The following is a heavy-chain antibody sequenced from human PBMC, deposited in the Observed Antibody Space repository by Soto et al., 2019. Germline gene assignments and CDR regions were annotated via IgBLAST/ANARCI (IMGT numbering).Heavy chain of an antibody. V-gene: IGHV4-30-2*01. D-gene: IGHD3-22*01. CDR3: ARDSLSGYYFDY. J-gene: IGHJ4*02. CDR2: TYHSGGT. Sequence: QLQLQKSGSGLVRLSQTLSLTSFVLVASISIGGYSWNWIGQPPGKGLEWIGHTYHSGGTLYNPSLDSRVTISVDKSKTQFSLRLTSVTAADAAVYYCARDSLSGYYFDYWGQGTLVTVSS. CDR1: VASISIGGYS.